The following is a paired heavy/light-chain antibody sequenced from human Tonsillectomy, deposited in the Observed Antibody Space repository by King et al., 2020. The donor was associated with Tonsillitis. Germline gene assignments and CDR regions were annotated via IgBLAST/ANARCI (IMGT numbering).Light chain of an antibody. V-gene: IGLV8-61*01. Sequence: QTVVTQEPWLSASPGGKVTLTCGFNSGSVSINSHPSWFQQTPGQAPRTLIYRTNIRSSGVPDRFSGSILGDRAALTITGAQADDEGDYYCVLYVATGVWMFGGGTKLTVL. J-gene: IGLJ3*02. CDR2: RTN. CDR3: VLYVATGVWM. CDR1: SGSVSINSH.
Heavy chain of an antibody. J-gene: IGHJ4*01. CDR1: GYTFTNFY. CDR3: ARDSDVSNSSSIY. V-gene: IGHV1-46*01. CDR2: IDPSGGST. D-gene: IGHD2-8*01. Sequence: QVRLVQSGAEVKKPGASVKVSCKTSGYTFTNFYVHWVRQAPEQGLEWMGIIDPSGGSTFYAHKFQGRVLVTRDTSTSTVYMELSSLRSEDTAVYYCARDSDVSNSSSIYWGQGALVIVSS.